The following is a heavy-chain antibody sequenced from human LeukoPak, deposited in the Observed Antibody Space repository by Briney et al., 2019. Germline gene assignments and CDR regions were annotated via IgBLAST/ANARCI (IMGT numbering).Heavy chain of an antibody. J-gene: IGHJ6*02. Sequence: NPSQALSLTCAVPGGSISSGGYCWSWIRQPPGRGIEWLGYIYHSGSTYYNPSLRSRVTISVDRSKNQLSLKLSAVTAADTAVYCCARAPTPYTVTTGYYYYGMDVWGQGTTVTVSS. CDR2: IYHSGST. CDR3: ARAPTPYTVTTGYYYYGMDV. CDR1: GGSISSGGYC. V-gene: IGHV4-30-2*01. D-gene: IGHD4-17*01.